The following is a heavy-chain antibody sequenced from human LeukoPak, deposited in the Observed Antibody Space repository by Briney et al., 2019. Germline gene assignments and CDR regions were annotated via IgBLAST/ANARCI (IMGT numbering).Heavy chain of an antibody. V-gene: IGHV1-18*01. Sequence: ASVKVSCTASGYTFTSYAMHWVRQAPGQGLEWMGWISAYNGNTNYAQKLQGRVTMTTDTSTSTAYMELRSLRSDDTAVYYCARDRYPKIVGATFVYWGQGTLVTVSS. CDR1: GYTFTSYA. CDR2: ISAYNGNT. J-gene: IGHJ4*02. D-gene: IGHD1-26*01. CDR3: ARDRYPKIVGATFVY.